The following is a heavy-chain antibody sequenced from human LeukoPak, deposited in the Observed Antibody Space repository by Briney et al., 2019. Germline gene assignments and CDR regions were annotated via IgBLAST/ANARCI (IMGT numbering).Heavy chain of an antibody. Sequence: SETLSLTCTVSGGSISSSSYYWGWIRQPPGKGLEWIGSIYYSGSTFYNPSLKSRVTISVDTSKNQFSLKLSSVTAADTAVYYCARRGYDILTGYYTHYYYYMDVWGKGTTVTISS. CDR1: GGSISSSSYY. V-gene: IGHV4-39*07. CDR2: IYYSGST. CDR3: ARRGYDILTGYYTHYYYYMDV. J-gene: IGHJ6*03. D-gene: IGHD3-9*01.